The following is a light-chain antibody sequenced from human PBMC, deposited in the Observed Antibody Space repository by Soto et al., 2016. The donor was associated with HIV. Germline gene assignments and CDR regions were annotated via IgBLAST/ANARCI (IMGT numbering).Light chain of an antibody. CDR2: SNT. J-gene: IGLJ1*01. CDR3: QVWDSISDHYV. V-gene: IGLV3-21*01. Sequence: SFVLTQPPSVSVAPGNTARITCGGNSIGRKSVHWYQRKPGQAPVLVVFSNTARPSGIPERFSGSNSGSTATLTISRVEAGDEADYFCQVWDSISDHYVFGPGTEVTVL. CDR1: SIGRKS.